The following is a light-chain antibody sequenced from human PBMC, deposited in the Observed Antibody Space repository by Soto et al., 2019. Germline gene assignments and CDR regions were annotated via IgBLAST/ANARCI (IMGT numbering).Light chain of an antibody. CDR1: QSIRND. J-gene: IGKJ2*01. CDR3: QQYNSYPYT. CDR2: DAS. Sequence: AIQMTQSPSSLSASVGDRVTITCRASQSIRNDLGWYQQKPGKAPKLLIYDASSLESGVPSRFSGSGSGTEFTLTISSLQPDDFATYYCQQYNSYPYTFGQGTKVDIK. V-gene: IGKV1-13*02.